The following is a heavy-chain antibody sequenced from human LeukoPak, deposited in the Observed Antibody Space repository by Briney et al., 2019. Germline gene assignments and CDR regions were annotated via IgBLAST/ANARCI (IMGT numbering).Heavy chain of an antibody. CDR2: IKQDGSEK. V-gene: IGHV3-7*01. Sequence: QPGGSLRLSCAASGSTFSSYWMSWVRQAPGKGLEWVANIKQDGSEKYYVDSVKGRFTISRDNAKNSLYLQMNSLRAEDTAVYYCAELGITMIGGVWGKGTTVTISS. CDR3: AELGITMIGGV. D-gene: IGHD3-10*02. J-gene: IGHJ6*04. CDR1: GSTFSSYW.